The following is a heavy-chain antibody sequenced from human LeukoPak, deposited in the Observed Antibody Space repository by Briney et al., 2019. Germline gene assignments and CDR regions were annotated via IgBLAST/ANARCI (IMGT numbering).Heavy chain of an antibody. J-gene: IGHJ3*02. V-gene: IGHV4-39*02. CDR3: ARLRIGGKQWLDPGGGFDI. Sequence: SETLSLSCTVSGGAISWSYYYWGWIRQPPGKGLGWIGTIHYSGSTYYKSSLKSRVTISVDTSKNDFSLNLTSVTAADTALYYCARLRIGGKQWLDPGGGFDIWGQGTLVTVSS. D-gene: IGHD6-19*01. CDR1: GGAISWSYYY. CDR2: IHYSGST.